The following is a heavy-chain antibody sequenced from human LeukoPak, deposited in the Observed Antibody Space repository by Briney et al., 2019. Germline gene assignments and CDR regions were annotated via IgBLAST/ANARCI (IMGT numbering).Heavy chain of an antibody. CDR3: AGFGYDYDSNWFDP. CDR2: IHHSGGT. V-gene: IGHV4-38-2*02. D-gene: IGHD4-17*01. CDR1: GYSISSGSH. Sequence: SETLSLTCSVSGYSISSGSHWGWIRQPPGKGLEWIGNIHHSGGTHYNPSLQSRVTISVDTSKNHFSLKLSSVTAADTAVYYCAGFGYDYDSNWFDPWGQGTLVTVSS. J-gene: IGHJ5*02.